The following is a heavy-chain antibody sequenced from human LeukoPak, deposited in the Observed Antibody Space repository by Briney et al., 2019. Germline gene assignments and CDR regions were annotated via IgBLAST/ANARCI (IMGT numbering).Heavy chain of an antibody. Sequence: ASVKVSCKASGYTFTGYYMHWVRQAPGQGLEWMGWINPNSGGTNYAQKFQGRVTMTRDTSISTAYMELSRLRSDDTAVYYCARGATLCIGGSCYSYYYYYMDVWGKGTTVTVSS. J-gene: IGHJ6*03. CDR3: ARGATLCIGGSCYSYYYYYMDV. CDR1: GYTFTGYY. V-gene: IGHV1-2*02. D-gene: IGHD2-15*01. CDR2: INPNSGGT.